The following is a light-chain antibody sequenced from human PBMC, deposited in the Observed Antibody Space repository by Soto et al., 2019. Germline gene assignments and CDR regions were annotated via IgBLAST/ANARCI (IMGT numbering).Light chain of an antibody. V-gene: IGKV3-11*01. J-gene: IGKJ1*01. CDR1: QSVSSY. Sequence: GERATLSCRASQSVSSYLAWYQQKPGQAPRLLIYDASNRATGIPARFSGSGSGTDFTLTISSLEPEDFAVYYCQQRSNWPPWTFGQGTRVDIK. CDR3: QQRSNWPPWT. CDR2: DAS.